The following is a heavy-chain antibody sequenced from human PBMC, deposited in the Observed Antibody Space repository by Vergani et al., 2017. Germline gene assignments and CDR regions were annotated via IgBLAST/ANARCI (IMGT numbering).Heavy chain of an antibody. J-gene: IGHJ3*02. Sequence: ELQLVESGGGLVQPGGSLRLSCAASGSTVSGNYMTWVRQAPGKGLEWVSHIYSGDETYYADSVKGRFTTARDISKNTLFLHMNSLRPADTAVYYCAKVGRSEVAGTFGAFDIWGQGTMVTVSS. V-gene: IGHV3-66*01. CDR2: IYSGDET. CDR3: AKVGRSEVAGTFGAFDI. D-gene: IGHD6-19*01. CDR1: GSTVSGNY.